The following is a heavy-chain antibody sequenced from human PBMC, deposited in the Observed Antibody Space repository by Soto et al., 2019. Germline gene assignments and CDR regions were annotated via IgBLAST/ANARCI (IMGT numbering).Heavy chain of an antibody. V-gene: IGHV4-38-2*02. D-gene: IGHD5-12*01. CDR1: GYSISSGYY. CDR2: IYHSGST. CDR3: ARDDSNSGYDLWDY. J-gene: IGHJ4*02. Sequence: KPSETLSLTCAVSGYSISSGYYWGWIRQPPGKGLEWIGSIYHSGSTYYNPSLKSRVTISVDTSKNQFSLKLSSVTAADTAVYYCARDDSNSGYDLWDYWGQGTLVTVSS.